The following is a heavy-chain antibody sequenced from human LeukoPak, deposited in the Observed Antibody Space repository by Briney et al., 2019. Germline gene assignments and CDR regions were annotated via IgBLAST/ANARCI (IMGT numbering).Heavy chain of an antibody. CDR1: GGSISNPNYY. CDR2: IYYSGSI. V-gene: IGHV4-39*07. D-gene: IGHD3-22*01. J-gene: IGHJ4*02. CDR3: VTAKYYYDSSGPTIDY. Sequence: SETLSLTCSVSGGSISNPNYYWGWIRQPPGKGLEWIGSIYYSGSIHYNPSLKSRVTISVDTSKNQFSLKLSSVTAADTAVYYCVTAKYYYDSSGPTIDYWGQGTLVTVSS.